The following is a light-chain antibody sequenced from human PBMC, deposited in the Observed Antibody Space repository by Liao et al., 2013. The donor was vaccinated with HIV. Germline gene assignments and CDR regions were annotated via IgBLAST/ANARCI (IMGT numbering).Light chain of an antibody. V-gene: IGLV3-1*01. J-gene: IGLJ2*01. CDR3: QAWVV. CDR2: KDS. Sequence: SYELTQPPSVSVSPGQTASITCSGDKLGDKNACWYQQKPGQSPVAVIYKDSRRPAGIPERFSGSNSGNTATLTISGTQAMDEAEYFCQAWVVFGGGTKLTVL. CDR1: KLGDKN.